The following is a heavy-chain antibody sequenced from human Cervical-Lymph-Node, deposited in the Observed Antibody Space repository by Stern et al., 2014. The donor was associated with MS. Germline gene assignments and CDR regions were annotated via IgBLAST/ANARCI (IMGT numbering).Heavy chain of an antibody. CDR3: ARDSSGVNAFDI. Sequence: VQLVHSGAEVKKPGSSVKVSCKASGGTFSNYAINWVRQAPGQGLEWMGGIFPIFGTANYAQKFQGRVTITADASTRTAYMELSSLRSEDTAIYYCARDSSGVNAFDIWAQGTMVTVSS. CDR2: IFPIFGTA. J-gene: IGHJ3*02. D-gene: IGHD3-22*01. CDR1: GGTFSNYA. V-gene: IGHV1-69*01.